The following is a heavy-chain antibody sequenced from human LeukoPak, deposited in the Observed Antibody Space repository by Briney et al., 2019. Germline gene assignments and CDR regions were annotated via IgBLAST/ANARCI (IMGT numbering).Heavy chain of an antibody. V-gene: IGHV1-18*01. D-gene: IGHD3-10*01. CDR2: ISTFKGNT. Sequence: ASVKVSCKPSGYYLTSVGIRWVRQAPGQGLEWMGWISTFKGNTRYIQTLSGTATLTTDTSTSTGYMELRSLGFDDTGVYYCARGESGSGWYFDYWGQGTLVTVSS. J-gene: IGHJ4*02. CDR1: GYYLTSVG. CDR3: ARGESGSGWYFDY.